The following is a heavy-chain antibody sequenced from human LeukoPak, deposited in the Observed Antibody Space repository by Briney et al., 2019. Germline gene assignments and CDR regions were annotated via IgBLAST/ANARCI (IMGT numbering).Heavy chain of an antibody. J-gene: IGHJ6*02. CDR3: ARDGGRGYSGYDHYYYYYGMDV. D-gene: IGHD5-12*01. V-gene: IGHV3-21*01. CDR2: ISSSSSYI. Sequence: PGGSLRLSCAASGFTFSSYSMNWVRQAPGKGLEWVSSISSSSSYIYYADSVKGRFTISRDNAKNSLYLQMNSLRAEDTAVYYCARDGGRGYSGYDHYYYYYGMDVWGQGTTVTVSS. CDR1: GFTFSSYS.